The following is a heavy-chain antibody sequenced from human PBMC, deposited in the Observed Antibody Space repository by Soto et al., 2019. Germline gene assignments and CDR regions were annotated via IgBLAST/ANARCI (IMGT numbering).Heavy chain of an antibody. V-gene: IGHV3-30*03. D-gene: IGHD2-21*01. J-gene: IGHJ4*02. CDR1: GFTFSSYG. CDR3: VRSDDSFPYFDY. Sequence: QVQLVESGGGVVQPGRSLRLSCAASGFTFSSYGLHWVRQAPGKGLEWVAVISYDGSNTYYADSVKGRFTISRDNCKNTRYLQMNSRSAEDTAVYDCVRSDDSFPYFDYWGQGTLVTVSA. CDR2: ISYDGSNT.